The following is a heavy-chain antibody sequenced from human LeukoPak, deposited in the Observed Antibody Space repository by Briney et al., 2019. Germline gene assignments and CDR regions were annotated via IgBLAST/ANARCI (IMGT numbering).Heavy chain of an antibody. CDR3: ARVTGPLVDYYDSSGYYFDY. J-gene: IGHJ4*02. D-gene: IGHD3-22*01. CDR2: IYAGGST. Sequence: SETLSLTCTVSGGSISNYYWSWIRQPAGKGLEWIGRIYAGGSTYYNPSLKSRVTISVDTSKNQFSLKLSSVTAADTAVYYCARVTGPLVDYYDSSGYYFDYWGQGTLVTVSS. CDR1: GGSISNYY. V-gene: IGHV4-4*07.